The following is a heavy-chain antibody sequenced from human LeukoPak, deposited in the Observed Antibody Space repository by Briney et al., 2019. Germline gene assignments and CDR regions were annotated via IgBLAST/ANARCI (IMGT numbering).Heavy chain of an antibody. D-gene: IGHD3-10*01. CDR2: INQDGSEK. V-gene: IGHV3-7*01. J-gene: IGHJ4*02. Sequence: PGGSLRLSCAASGFTFSDYYMSWIRQAPGKGLEWVASINQDGSEKFYVDSVKGRFTISRDNAKYSLYLQMNSLRAEDTAVYYCARANYNDWGLFDYWGQGTLVTVSS. CDR1: GFTFSDYY. CDR3: ARANYNDWGLFDY.